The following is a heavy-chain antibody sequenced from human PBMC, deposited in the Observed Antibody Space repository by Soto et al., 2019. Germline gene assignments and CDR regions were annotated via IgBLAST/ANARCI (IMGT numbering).Heavy chain of an antibody. CDR3: AKRDVPHSTSNAYFYDH. CDR1: GFPFAPST. D-gene: IGHD2-21*02. Sequence: PGGSLRLSCGVSGFPFAPSTMSWVRQAPGKGLEWVSTISVSVGSTYSADSVQGRFTVSSDISDNTLFLRMTSLTADDTAAYFCAKRDVPHSTSNAYFYDHWGRGVLVTVSS. CDR2: ISVSVGST. V-gene: IGHV3-23*01. J-gene: IGHJ4*02.